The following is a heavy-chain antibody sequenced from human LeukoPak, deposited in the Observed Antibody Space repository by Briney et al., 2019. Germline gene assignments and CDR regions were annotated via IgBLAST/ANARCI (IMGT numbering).Heavy chain of an antibody. CDR3: AREDTINGVTHFDY. D-gene: IGHD2-8*01. Sequence: KASETLSLTCAVSGGSISSGGYSWSWIRQPPGKGLEWIGYIYHSGSTYYNPSLKSRVTISVDRSKNQFSLKLSSVTAADTAVYYCAREDTINGVTHFDYWGQGTLVTVSS. V-gene: IGHV4-30-2*01. CDR1: GGSISSGGYS. J-gene: IGHJ4*02. CDR2: IYHSGST.